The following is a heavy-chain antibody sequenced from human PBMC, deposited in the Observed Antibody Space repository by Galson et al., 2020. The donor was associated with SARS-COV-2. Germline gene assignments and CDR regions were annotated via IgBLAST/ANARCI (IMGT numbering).Heavy chain of an antibody. CDR3: ARGPWFVASRGAFDV. CDR2: INQRGSS. Sequence: SETLSLTCAVYGDSFSGYYWSWIRQSPGKGLEWIGEINQRGSSNYNPSLKSRVTVSLDMSKNQFFLRLNSVTAADTAVYYCARGPWFVASRGAFDVWGQGTMVTVSS. V-gene: IGHV4-34*01. J-gene: IGHJ3*01. CDR1: GDSFSGYY. D-gene: IGHD3-10*01.